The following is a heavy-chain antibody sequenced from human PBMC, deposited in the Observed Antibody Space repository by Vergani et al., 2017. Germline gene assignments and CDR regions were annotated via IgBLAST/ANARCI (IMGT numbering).Heavy chain of an antibody. CDR2: ISYSGST. D-gene: IGHD3-22*01. Sequence: QVQLQESGPGLVKPSETLSLTCTVSGGSISSYYWSWIRQPPGKGLEWIGYISYSGSTNYNPSLKSRVTISVDTSKNQFSLKLSSVTAADTAVYYCARAPPMIVYNFQHWGQGTLVTVSS. CDR1: GGSISSYY. CDR3: ARAPPMIVYNFQH. V-gene: IGHV4-59*01. J-gene: IGHJ1*01.